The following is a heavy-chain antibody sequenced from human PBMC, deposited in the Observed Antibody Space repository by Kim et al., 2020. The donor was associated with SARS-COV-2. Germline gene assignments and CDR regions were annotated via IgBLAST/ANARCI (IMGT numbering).Heavy chain of an antibody. D-gene: IGHD2-21*02. Sequence: QKLQGRVTMTTDTSTSTAYMELRSLRSDDTAVYYCARMDGPVVVTAILGYWGQGTLVTVSS. V-gene: IGHV1-18*01. J-gene: IGHJ4*02. CDR3: ARMDGPVVVTAILGY.